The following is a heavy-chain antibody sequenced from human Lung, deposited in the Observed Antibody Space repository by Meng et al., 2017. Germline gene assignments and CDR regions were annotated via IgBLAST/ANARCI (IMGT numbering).Heavy chain of an antibody. V-gene: IGHV4-34*01. Sequence: QGQLRRGVEGLLKPSEALSLTGVVSGGSFSDYYWSWIRQPPGKGLEWIGEINHSGSTNYNPSLESRATISVDTSQNNLSLKLSSVTAADSAVYYCARGPTTMAHDFDYWGQGTLVTVSS. D-gene: IGHD4-11*01. CDR3: ARGPTTMAHDFDY. J-gene: IGHJ4*02. CDR1: GGSFSDYY. CDR2: INHSGST.